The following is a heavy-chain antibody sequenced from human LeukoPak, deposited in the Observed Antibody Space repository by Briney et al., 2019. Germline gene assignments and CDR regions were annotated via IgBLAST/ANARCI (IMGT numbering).Heavy chain of an antibody. CDR1: GLTPSHNV. V-gene: IGHV3-23*01. D-gene: IGHD2-21*01. Sequence: GGSLRLSCAASGLTPSHNVNNAMGGARHARGKGLGWVYGITRSGSTYYADSVKGRFTISRENSNNTLYLHMDSLRAEDTAAYYCAKAPVWNYYYGLDVWGQGTTVTVSS. CDR2: ITRSGST. CDR3: AKAPVWNYYYGLDV. J-gene: IGHJ6*02.